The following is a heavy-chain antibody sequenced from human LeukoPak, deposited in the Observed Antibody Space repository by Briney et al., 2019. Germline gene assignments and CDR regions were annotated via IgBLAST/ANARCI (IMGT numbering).Heavy chain of an antibody. CDR1: GGSISGYY. D-gene: IGHD6-6*01. CDR3: ASTRPR. V-gene: IGHV4-38-2*02. CDR2: IYHSGST. J-gene: IGHJ4*02. Sequence: SETLSLTCTVSGGSISGYYWGWIRQPPGRGLEWIGSIYHSGSTYYNPSLKSRVTISVDTSKNQFSLKLSSVTAADTAVYYCASTRPRWGQGTLVTVSS.